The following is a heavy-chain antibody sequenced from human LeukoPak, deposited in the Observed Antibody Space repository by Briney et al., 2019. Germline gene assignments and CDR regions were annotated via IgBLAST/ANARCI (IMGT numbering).Heavy chain of an antibody. D-gene: IGHD2-8*02. V-gene: IGHV4-59*01. J-gene: IGHJ4*02. Sequence: SETLSLTCSVSGGSISGYFWSWIREPPGRGLEWIGYIFYGGNTKYNPSLKSRVAMSADASKNQYSLSLSSVTAADTAIYYCARGRYCAGGGCRLFDFWGQGTLVGASS. CDR1: GGSISGYF. CDR3: ARGRYCAGGGCRLFDF. CDR2: IFYGGNT.